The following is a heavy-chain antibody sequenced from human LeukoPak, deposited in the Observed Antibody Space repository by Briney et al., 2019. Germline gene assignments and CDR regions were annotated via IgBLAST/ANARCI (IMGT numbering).Heavy chain of an antibody. CDR2: ISSSGVTV. J-gene: IGHJ5*02. D-gene: IGHD6-13*01. CDR3: ARLSGAAAFDP. V-gene: IGHV3-11*01. CDR1: GFTFSDYY. Sequence: GGSLRLSCTASGFTFSDYYMSWISQSPGKGLDWLSEISSSGVTVKYADSMKGRLTISRDNAKNALYLQMSSLRDEDTAVYYCARLSGAAAFDPWGQGTLVTVSS.